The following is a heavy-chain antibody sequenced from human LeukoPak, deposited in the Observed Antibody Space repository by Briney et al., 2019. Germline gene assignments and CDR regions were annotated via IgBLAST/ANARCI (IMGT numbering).Heavy chain of an antibody. Sequence: GGTLRLSCAASGFTFSSYGMSWVRQAPGKGLEWVSAISGSGGSTCYADSVKGRFTISRDNSKNTLYLQMNSLRAEDTDVYYCAKDLSSTDDAFDIWGQRTMVTVAS. CDR3: AKDLSSTDDAFDI. V-gene: IGHV3-23*01. J-gene: IGHJ3*02. D-gene: IGHD2-2*01. CDR1: GFTFSSYG. CDR2: ISGSGGST.